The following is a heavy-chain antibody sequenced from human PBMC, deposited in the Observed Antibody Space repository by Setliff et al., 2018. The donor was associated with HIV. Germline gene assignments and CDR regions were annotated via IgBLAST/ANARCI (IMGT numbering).Heavy chain of an antibody. CDR1: GFTVSSNY. D-gene: IGHD3-22*01. Sequence: GGSLRLSCAASGFTVSSNYMSWVRQAPGKGLEWVSAVSGGGGSTYYADAVKGRFTISRDNSKNTLYLQMNSLRAEDTAVYYCAKERNPYYYDSNVYSWFDPWGQGTLVTVSS. V-gene: IGHV3-23*01. CDR3: AKERNPYYYDSNVYSWFDP. CDR2: VSGGGGST. J-gene: IGHJ5*02.